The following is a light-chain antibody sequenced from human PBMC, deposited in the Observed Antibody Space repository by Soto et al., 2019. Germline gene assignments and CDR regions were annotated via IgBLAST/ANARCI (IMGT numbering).Light chain of an antibody. Sequence: QSVLTQSSSASASLGSSVKLTCTLSSGHSSYIIAWHQQQPGKAPRYLMKLEGSGSYNKGSGVPDRFSGSSSGADRYLTISNLQFADAADHYCETWDSNTWVVGGGTKLTVL. CDR1: SGHSSYI. J-gene: IGLJ3*02. V-gene: IGLV4-60*02. CDR3: ETWDSNTWV. CDR2: LEGSGSY.